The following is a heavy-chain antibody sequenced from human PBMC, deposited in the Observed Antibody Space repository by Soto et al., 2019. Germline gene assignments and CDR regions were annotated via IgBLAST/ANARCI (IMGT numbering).Heavy chain of an antibody. CDR3: ARRVRGVIGSWFDP. D-gene: IGHD3-10*01. CDR2: IYYSGST. Sequence: QLQLQESGPGLVKPSETLSLTCTVSGGSISSSSYYWGWIRQPPGKGLEWIGSIYYSGSTYYNPSLKSRVTISVDTSKNQFSLKLSSVTAADTAVYYCARRVRGVIGSWFDPWGQGTLVTVSS. J-gene: IGHJ5*02. CDR1: GGSISSSSYY. V-gene: IGHV4-39*01.